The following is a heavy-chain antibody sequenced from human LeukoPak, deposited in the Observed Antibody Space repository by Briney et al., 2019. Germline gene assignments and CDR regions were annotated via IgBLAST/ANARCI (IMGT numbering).Heavy chain of an antibody. CDR2: INHSGST. CDR3: ARRFQTYYYGSGSYYNY. J-gene: IGHJ4*02. D-gene: IGHD3-10*01. CDR1: GGSFSGYY. V-gene: IGHV4-34*01. Sequence: SETLSLTCAVYGGSFSGYYWSWIRQPPGKGLEWIGEINHSGSTNYNPSLKSRVTISVDTSKNQFSLKLSSVTAADTAVYYCARRFQTYYYGSGSYYNYWGQGTLVTVSS.